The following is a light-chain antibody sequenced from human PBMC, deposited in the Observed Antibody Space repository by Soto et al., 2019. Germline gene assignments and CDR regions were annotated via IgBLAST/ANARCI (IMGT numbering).Light chain of an antibody. CDR1: SSDVGGYKY. CDR2: EVS. Sequence: QSVLTQPPSASGSPGQSVTISCTGTSSDVGGYKYVSWYQQHPGKAPKVMIYEVSKRPSGVPDRFSGSKSGNTASLTVSGLQAEDEADYYCSSYAGSNNFIFGGGTK. CDR3: SSYAGSNNFI. V-gene: IGLV2-8*01. J-gene: IGLJ2*01.